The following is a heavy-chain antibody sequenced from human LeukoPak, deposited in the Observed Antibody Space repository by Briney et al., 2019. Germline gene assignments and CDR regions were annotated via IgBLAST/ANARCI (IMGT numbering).Heavy chain of an antibody. D-gene: IGHD6-19*01. CDR3: ARAKGLYSSGWYYYFDY. CDR2: IYYSGST. Sequence: SETLSLTCTVSGGSTSSSGYYWGWIRQPPGKGLEWIGSIYYSGSTYYNPSLKSRVTISVDTSKNQFSLKLSSVTAADTAVYYCARAKGLYSSGWYYYFDYWGQGTLVTVSS. V-gene: IGHV4-39*07. J-gene: IGHJ4*02. CDR1: GGSTSSSGYY.